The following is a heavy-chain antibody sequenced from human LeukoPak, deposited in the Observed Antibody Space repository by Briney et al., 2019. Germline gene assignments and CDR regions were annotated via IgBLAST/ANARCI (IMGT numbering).Heavy chain of an antibody. D-gene: IGHD2-2*01. CDR1: GYSFTSYW. Sequence: GESLKISCKGSGYSFTSYWIGWVRQMPGKGLEWMGIIYPGDSDTRYSPSFQGQVTISADKSISTAYLQWSSLKASDTAMYYCASTGIGGYCSSTSCYGAFDIWGQGTMVTVSS. J-gene: IGHJ3*02. CDR3: ASTGIGGYCSSTSCYGAFDI. CDR2: IYPGDSDT. V-gene: IGHV5-51*01.